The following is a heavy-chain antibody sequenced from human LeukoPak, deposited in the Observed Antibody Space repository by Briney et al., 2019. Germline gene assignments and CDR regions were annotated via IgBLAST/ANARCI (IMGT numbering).Heavy chain of an antibody. CDR3: ARGGYSSSWYGNYFDY. J-gene: IGHJ4*02. Sequence: GGSLRLSCAASGFTFTSYWMHWVRQAPGKGLEWVSGINWNGGSTGYADSVKGRFTISRDNAKSSLYLQMNSLRAEDTALYHCARGGYSSSWYGNYFDYWGQGTLVTVSS. D-gene: IGHD6-13*01. CDR2: INWNGGST. V-gene: IGHV3-20*01. CDR1: GFTFTSYW.